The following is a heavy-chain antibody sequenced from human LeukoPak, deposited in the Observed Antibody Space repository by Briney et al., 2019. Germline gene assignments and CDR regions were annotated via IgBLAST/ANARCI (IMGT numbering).Heavy chain of an antibody. V-gene: IGHV4-30-4*01. Sequence: PSETLSLTCTVSGGSISSGDYYWSWIRQPPGKGLEWIGYIYYSGSTYYNPSLKSRVTISVDTSKNQFSLKLSSVTAADTAVYYCARVPIVVVPAAILFGWFDPWGQGTLVTVSS. CDR2: IYYSGST. D-gene: IGHD2-2*01. J-gene: IGHJ5*02. CDR3: ARVPIVVVPAAILFGWFDP. CDR1: GGSISSGDYY.